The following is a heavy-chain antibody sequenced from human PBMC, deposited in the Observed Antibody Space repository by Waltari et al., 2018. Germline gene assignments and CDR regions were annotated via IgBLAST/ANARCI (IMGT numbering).Heavy chain of an antibody. Sequence: QVQLQESGPGLVKPSETLSLTCTVSGGSISSYYWSWIRQPPGKGLEWIGYIYYSGSTNYNPSLKSRVPISVDTSKNQFSLKLSSVTAADTAVYYCARVGGVLMVFAPTGGWFDPWGQGTLVTVSS. D-gene: IGHD2-8*01. V-gene: IGHV4-59*01. CDR2: IYYSGST. CDR1: GGSISSYY. J-gene: IGHJ5*02. CDR3: ARVGGVLMVFAPTGGWFDP.